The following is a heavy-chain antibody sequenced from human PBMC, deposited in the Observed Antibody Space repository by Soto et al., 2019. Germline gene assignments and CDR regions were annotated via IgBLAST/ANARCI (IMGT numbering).Heavy chain of an antibody. V-gene: IGHV1-46*01. CDR1: GYSFTRYG. J-gene: IGHJ5*02. CDR3: ARDFPPYYDSSGYYIS. CDR2: INPSGGST. D-gene: IGHD3-22*01. Sequence: ASVKVSCKASGYSFTRYGIAWARQAPGQGLEWMGIINPSGGSTSYAQKFQGRVTMTRDTSTSTVYMELSSLRSEDTAVYYCARDFPPYYDSSGYYISWGQGPLVTVS.